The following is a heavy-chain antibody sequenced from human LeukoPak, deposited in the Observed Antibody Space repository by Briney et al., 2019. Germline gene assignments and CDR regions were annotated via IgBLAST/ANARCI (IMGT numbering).Heavy chain of an antibody. J-gene: IGHJ4*02. CDR1: GFTFSSYS. Sequence: GGSLRLSCAASGFTFSSYSMNWVRQAPGKGLELVSYISISSSTIYYADSVKGRFTISRDNAKNSLYLQMNSLRDEDTAVYYCAREMNDDILTGYYGEFDYWGQGTLVTVSS. D-gene: IGHD3-9*01. CDR3: AREMNDDILTGYYGEFDY. V-gene: IGHV3-48*02. CDR2: ISISSSTI.